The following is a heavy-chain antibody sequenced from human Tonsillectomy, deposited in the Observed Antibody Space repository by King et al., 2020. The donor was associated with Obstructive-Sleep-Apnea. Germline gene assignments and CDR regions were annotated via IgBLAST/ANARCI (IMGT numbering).Heavy chain of an antibody. CDR1: GFTFSSYG. J-gene: IGHJ1*01. V-gene: IGHV3-33*01. D-gene: IGHD2-21*02. CDR2: IWDDGSNK. CDR3: ARGNIVVVTAKLSEYFQH. Sequence: VQLVESGGGVVQPGRSLRLSCAASGFTFSSYGMHWVRQAPGKGLEWVAVIWDDGSNKYYADSVKGRFTISRDNSKNTLYLQMNSLRAEDTAVYYCARGNIVVVTAKLSEYFQHWGQGTLVTVSS.